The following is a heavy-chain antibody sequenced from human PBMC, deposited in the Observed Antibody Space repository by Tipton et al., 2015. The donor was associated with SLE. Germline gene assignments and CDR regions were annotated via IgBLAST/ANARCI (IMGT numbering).Heavy chain of an antibody. J-gene: IGHJ3*02. CDR1: GGSFSGYY. CDR3: ARGSSLAAFDI. V-gene: IGHV4-34*01. CDR2: INHSGST. Sequence: LRLSCAVYGGSFSGYYWSWVRQPPGKGLEWIGEINHSGSTNYNPSLKSRVTISVDTPKNQFPLKLSSVTAADTAVYYCARGSSLAAFDIWGQGTMVTVSS.